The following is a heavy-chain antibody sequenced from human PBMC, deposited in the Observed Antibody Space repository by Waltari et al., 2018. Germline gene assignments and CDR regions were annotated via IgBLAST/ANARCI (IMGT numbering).Heavy chain of an antibody. Sequence: QVQLMQSGAEVKKPGASMKVSCKASGYTFIGYYIHWVRPAPGQGLEWMGWIIPNSGDTSYAQNFQGRVTMTRDTSISTAYMDLSRLRSDDTAVYYCVKDRGTFSFDYWGQGALVTVSS. CDR2: IIPNSGDT. CDR1: GYTFIGYY. J-gene: IGHJ4*02. V-gene: IGHV1-2*02. CDR3: VKDRGTFSFDY. D-gene: IGHD1-26*01.